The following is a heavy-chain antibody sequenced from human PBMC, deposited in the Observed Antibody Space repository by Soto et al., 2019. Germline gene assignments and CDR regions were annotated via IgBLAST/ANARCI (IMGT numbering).Heavy chain of an antibody. Sequence: PSETLSLTCAVYGGSFSGYYWSWIRQPPGKGLEWIGEINHSGSTNYNPSLKSRVTISVDTSKNQFSLKLSSVTAADTAVYYCASSPYYYDSSGYSSPRGYFDYWGQGTLVTVSS. CDR3: ASSPYYYDSSGYSSPRGYFDY. CDR2: INHSGST. J-gene: IGHJ4*02. CDR1: GGSFSGYY. D-gene: IGHD3-22*01. V-gene: IGHV4-34*01.